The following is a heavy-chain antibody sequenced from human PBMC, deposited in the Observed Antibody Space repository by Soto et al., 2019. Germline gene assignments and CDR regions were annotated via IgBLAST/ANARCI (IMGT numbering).Heavy chain of an antibody. CDR2: INPSGGST. Sequence: QVQLVQSGAEVKKPGASVKVSCKASGYTFTSYYMYWVRQAPGQGLEWMGIINPSGGSTSYAQKFQGRVTMTRDTSTSTVYMELSRLRSEDTAVYYCARALPQGDSSVEDAFDSWGQGTMVTLSS. CDR1: GYTFTSYY. CDR3: ARALPQGDSSVEDAFDS. D-gene: IGHD3-22*01. J-gene: IGHJ3*02. V-gene: IGHV1-46*01.